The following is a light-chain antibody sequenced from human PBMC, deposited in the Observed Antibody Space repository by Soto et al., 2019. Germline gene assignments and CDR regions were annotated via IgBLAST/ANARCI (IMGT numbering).Light chain of an antibody. J-gene: IGKJ1*01. Sequence: IVLTQSPGTLSLSPGERATLSCRASQSVSSVYLAWYQQKPGQAPRLLIHGATTRATGIPARFSGSGSGTEFTLTISSLQSEDFAVYYCQQYNNWPRTFGQGTKVDIK. CDR1: QSVSSVY. CDR3: QQYNNWPRT. CDR2: GAT. V-gene: IGKV3-15*01.